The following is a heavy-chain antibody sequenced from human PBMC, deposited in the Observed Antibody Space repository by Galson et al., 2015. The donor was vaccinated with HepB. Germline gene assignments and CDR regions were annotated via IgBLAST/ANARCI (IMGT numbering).Heavy chain of an antibody. CDR3: ARNRGGDYWDDAFDI. D-gene: IGHD2-21*02. Sequence: ETLSLTCSVSGGSISRFHWTWIRQPAGKGLEWIGRIFSSGRTTYNPSLNSRVTMSVDTFRNQFSLKMTSMTAADTAVYFCARNRGGDYWDDAFDIWGQGTKVTVSS. V-gene: IGHV4-4*07. J-gene: IGHJ3*02. CDR2: IFSSGRT. CDR1: GGSISRFH.